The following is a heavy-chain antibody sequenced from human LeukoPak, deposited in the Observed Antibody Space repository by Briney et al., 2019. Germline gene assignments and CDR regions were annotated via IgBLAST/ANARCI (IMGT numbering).Heavy chain of an antibody. V-gene: IGHV3-49*04. CDR2: IRSKAYGGTT. CDR1: GFTFGDYA. D-gene: IGHD3-22*01. Sequence: GGSLRPSCTASGFTFGDYAMSWVRQAPGKGLEWVGFIRSKAYGGTTEYAASVKGRFTISRDDSKSIAYLQMNSLKTEDTAVYYCTRSKAYYYDSSGYSGYWGREPWSPSPQ. CDR3: TRSKAYYYDSSGYSGY. J-gene: IGHJ4*02.